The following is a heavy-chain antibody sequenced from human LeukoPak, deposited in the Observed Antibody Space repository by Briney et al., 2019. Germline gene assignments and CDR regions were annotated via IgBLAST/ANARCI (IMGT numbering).Heavy chain of an antibody. CDR1: GFTFSSYA. V-gene: IGHV3-30*04. J-gene: IGHJ5*02. D-gene: IGHD3-10*01. Sequence: GGSLRLSCAASGFTFSSYAMHWVRQAPGKGLEWVAVISYDGSNKYYADSVKGRFTISRDNSKNTLYLQMNSLRAEDTAVYYCARGRITMVRVSFGPWGQGTLVTVSS. CDR3: ARGRITMVRVSFGP. CDR2: ISYDGSNK.